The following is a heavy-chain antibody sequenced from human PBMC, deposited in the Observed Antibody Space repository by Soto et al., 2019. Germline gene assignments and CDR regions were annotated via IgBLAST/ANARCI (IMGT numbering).Heavy chain of an antibody. CDR3: ARTGYSSSWYPR. D-gene: IGHD6-13*01. CDR1: GGSFSGYY. V-gene: IGHV4-34*01. J-gene: IGHJ4*02. CDR2: INHSGST. Sequence: PETLSLTCAVYGGSFSGYYWSWIRQPPGKGLEWIGEINHSGSTNYNPSLKSRVTISVDTSKNQFSLKLSSVTAADTAVYYCARTGYSSSWYPRWGQRTLVTVSS.